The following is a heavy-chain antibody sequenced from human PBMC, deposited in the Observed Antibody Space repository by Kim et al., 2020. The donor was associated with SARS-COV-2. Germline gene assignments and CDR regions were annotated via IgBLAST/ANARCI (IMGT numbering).Heavy chain of an antibody. CDR3: AKDLWGLAADDY. Sequence: GGSLRLSCVASGFSFSGNAMNWVRQAPEKGLEWVSGIGGDGNKYYADPVNGRFTISRDNARNTLYLQMNNLRPEDTAVYYCAKDLWGLAADDYWGQGTLVTVSS. CDR1: GFSFSGNA. V-gene: IGHV3-23*01. CDR2: IGGDGNK. J-gene: IGHJ4*02. D-gene: IGHD2-21*01.